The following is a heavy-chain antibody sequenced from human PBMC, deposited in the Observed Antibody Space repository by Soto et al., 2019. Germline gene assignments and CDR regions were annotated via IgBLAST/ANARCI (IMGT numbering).Heavy chain of an antibody. CDR2: ITSGGST. J-gene: IGHJ6*02. Sequence: EVQLLESGGGLVQPGGSLRLSCAASGFTFSSYAMSWVCQAPGKGLEWVSVITSGGSTYYADSVKGRFTIPRDNFKNTIYLRMNSVRAEYTAVYYYAKDLTIIRGVMYYGTDVWGQWTTDTDSS. V-gene: IGHV3-23*01. D-gene: IGHD3-10*01. CDR1: GFTFSSYA. CDR3: AKDLTIIRGVMYYGTDV.